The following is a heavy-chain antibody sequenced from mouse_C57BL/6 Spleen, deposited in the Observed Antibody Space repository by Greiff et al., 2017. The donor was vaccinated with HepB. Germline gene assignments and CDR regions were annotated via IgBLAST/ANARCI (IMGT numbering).Heavy chain of an antibody. D-gene: IGHD1-1*01. CDR1: GYTFTSYW. CDR2: IDPSDSYT. J-gene: IGHJ1*03. V-gene: IGHV1-50*01. CDR3: ARSYYYGRGYFDV. Sequence: QVQLQQPGAELVKPGASVKLSCKASGYTFTSYWMQWVKQRPGQGLEWIGEIDPSDSYTNYNQKFKGKATLTVDTSSSTAYMQLSSLTSEDSAVYYCARSYYYGRGYFDVWGTGTTVTVSS.